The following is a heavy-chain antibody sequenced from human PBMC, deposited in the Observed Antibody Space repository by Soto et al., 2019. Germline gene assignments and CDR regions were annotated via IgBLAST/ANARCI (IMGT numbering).Heavy chain of an antibody. CDR3: ASRYGGTLDS. J-gene: IGHJ4*02. D-gene: IGHD4-17*01. CDR2: IYYSGST. CDR1: CGSISSYY. V-gene: IGHV4-59*08. Sequence: SETLSLTCAFACGSISSYYWSLIREPPGKGLWLIWYIYYSGSTNYPPSLTSRVTLSVETSKNQFSMRVTSVTAADTAVYYCASRYGGTLDSWGQGTLVTVSS.